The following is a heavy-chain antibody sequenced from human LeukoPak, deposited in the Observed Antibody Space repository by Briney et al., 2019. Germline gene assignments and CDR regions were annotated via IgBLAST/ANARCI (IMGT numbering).Heavy chain of an antibody. CDR2: IYCTGST. CDR1: GGSIIGYY. V-gene: IGHV4-39*01. J-gene: IGHJ4*02. D-gene: IGHD3-16*01. Sequence: PSETLSLTCSVSGGSIIGYYWGWIRQPPGKGLEWIGSIYCTGSTSYNPSLKSGVTISLDTSKNQFSLKLNPVTAADTAVYYCVRHLRPLGLDYWGQGTLVTVSS. CDR3: VRHLRPLGLDY.